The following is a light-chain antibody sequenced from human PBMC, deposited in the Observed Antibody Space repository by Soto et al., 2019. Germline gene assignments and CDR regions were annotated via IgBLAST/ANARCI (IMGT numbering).Light chain of an antibody. CDR2: EVY. V-gene: IGLV2-8*01. CDR3: SSYVGTNSYV. J-gene: IGLJ1*01. CDR1: SSDVGGYNY. Sequence: QSALTQPPSASGSPGQSVTISCTGTSSDVGGYNYVSWYQHHPGKAPKLIIYEVYKRPSGVPDRFSGSKSGNTAALTVSGLQDEDEADYYCSSYVGTNSYVFGTGTKLTVL.